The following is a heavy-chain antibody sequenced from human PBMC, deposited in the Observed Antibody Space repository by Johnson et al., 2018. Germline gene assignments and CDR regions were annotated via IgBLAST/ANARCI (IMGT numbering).Heavy chain of an antibody. D-gene: IGHD1-26*01. V-gene: IGHV4-59*01. Sequence: QVQLQESGPGLVKPSETLSLTCTVSGGSISSYYWSWIRQPPGKGLEWIGYIYYSGSTNYNPSLKSRVTISVDTSKNQFSLRLSSVTAADTAVYYCARIQGGATTNYCYDMDVWGKGTTVTVSS. CDR3: ARIQGGATTNYCYDMDV. J-gene: IGHJ6*03. CDR1: GGSISSYY. CDR2: IYYSGST.